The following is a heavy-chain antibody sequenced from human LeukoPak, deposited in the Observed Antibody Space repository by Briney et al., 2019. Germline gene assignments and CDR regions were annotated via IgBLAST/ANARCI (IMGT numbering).Heavy chain of an antibody. CDR3: ARGTTPPTYYYYYYGMDV. J-gene: IGHJ6*02. D-gene: IGHD4-17*01. V-gene: IGHV4-59*12. CDR1: GGSISSYY. CDR2: GYYSGST. Sequence: SETLSLTCTVSGGSISSYYWSWIRQPPGKGLEWIGYGYYSGSTNYNPSLKSRVTISVDTSKNQFSLKLSSVTAADTAVYYCARGTTPPTYYYYYYGMDVWGQGTTVTVSS.